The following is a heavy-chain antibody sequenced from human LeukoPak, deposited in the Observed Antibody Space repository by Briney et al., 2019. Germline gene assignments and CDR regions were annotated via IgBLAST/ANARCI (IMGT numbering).Heavy chain of an antibody. Sequence: PGGSLRLSCAASGFTVSSNYMSWVRQAPGKGLEWVSVIYSGGSTYYADSVKGRFTISRDNSKNTLYLQMNSLRAEDTAVYYCARDIAPRYCSGGSCYWDYYYYGMDVWGQGTTVTVSS. D-gene: IGHD2-15*01. J-gene: IGHJ6*02. CDR3: ARDIAPRYCSGGSCYWDYYYYGMDV. V-gene: IGHV3-53*05. CDR1: GFTVSSNY. CDR2: IYSGGST.